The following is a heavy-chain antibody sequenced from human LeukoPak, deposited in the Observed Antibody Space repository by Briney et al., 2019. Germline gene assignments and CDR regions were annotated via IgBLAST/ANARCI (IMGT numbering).Heavy chain of an antibody. CDR1: GFSFSSYN. D-gene: IGHD3-10*02. J-gene: IGHJ6*04. Sequence: GGSLRLSCAASGFSFSSYNLNWVRQAPGKGLEWVSSLSTSSSYIYYADSVKGRFTVSRDNAKNSLYLQMNSLRAEDTAVYYCAELGITMIGGVWGKGTTVTISS. V-gene: IGHV3-21*01. CDR3: AELGITMIGGV. CDR2: LSTSSSYI.